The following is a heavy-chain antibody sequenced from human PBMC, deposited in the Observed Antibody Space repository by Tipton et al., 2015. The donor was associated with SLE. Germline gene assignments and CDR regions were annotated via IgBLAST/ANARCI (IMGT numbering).Heavy chain of an antibody. Sequence: TLSLTCTVSGGSISSGSYYRSWIRQPPGKGLEWIGYIYYSGSTNYNPSLKSRVTISVDTSKNQFSLKLSSVTAADTAVYYCASFYDYVWGSYRHDAFDIWGQGTMVTVSS. CDR2: IYYSGST. V-gene: IGHV4-61*01. J-gene: IGHJ3*02. CDR3: ASFYDYVWGSYRHDAFDI. D-gene: IGHD3-16*02. CDR1: GGSISSGSYY.